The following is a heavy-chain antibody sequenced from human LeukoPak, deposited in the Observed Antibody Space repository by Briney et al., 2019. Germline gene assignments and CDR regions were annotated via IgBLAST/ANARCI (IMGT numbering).Heavy chain of an antibody. D-gene: IGHD3-10*01. CDR3: ARSGDRRRGAFDI. Sequence: GGSLRLSCAASGFTFSTYTMNWVRQAPGKRLEWVSSISSSSSYIYYADSVKGRFTISRDNAKNSLYLQMNSLRAEDTALDYCARSGDRRRGAFDIWGQVAMVTVSS. CDR1: GFTFSTYT. CDR2: ISSSSSYI. V-gene: IGHV3-21*01. J-gene: IGHJ3*02.